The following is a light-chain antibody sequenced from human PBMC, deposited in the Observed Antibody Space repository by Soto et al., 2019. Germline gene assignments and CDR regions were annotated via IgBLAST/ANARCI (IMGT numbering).Light chain of an antibody. J-gene: IGKJ2*01. CDR2: AAS. CDR1: QSISSY. Sequence: DIQMTQSPSSLSASVGDRVTITCRASQSISSYLNWYQQTPGRAPKLLIYAASTLQSGVPSRFAGSGSGTDFTLTISSLQPEDFATYFCQQSYNTPYTFGQGTKVDIK. CDR3: QQSYNTPYT. V-gene: IGKV1-39*01.